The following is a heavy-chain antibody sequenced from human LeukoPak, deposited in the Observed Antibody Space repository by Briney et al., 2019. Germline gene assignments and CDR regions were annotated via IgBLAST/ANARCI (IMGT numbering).Heavy chain of an antibody. CDR2: ISSSGSTI. D-gene: IGHD2-2*01. J-gene: IGHJ4*02. Sequence: GGSLRLSCAAYGLTFSSYEMNWVRHAPGKGLEWVSYISSSGSTIYYADSVKGRFTISRDNAKNSLYLQMNSLRAEDTAVYYCARPNFRSTSFDYWGQGTLVTVSS. V-gene: IGHV3-48*03. CDR3: ARPNFRSTSFDY. CDR1: GLTFSSYE.